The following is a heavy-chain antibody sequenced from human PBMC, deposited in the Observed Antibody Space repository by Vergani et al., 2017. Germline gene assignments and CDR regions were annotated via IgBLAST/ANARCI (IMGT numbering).Heavy chain of an antibody. Sequence: EVPLLESGGGLVRPGGSLTLSCAASGFTFSSYAMTWVRQAPGKGLEWGSVISASSSTTYYADSVKGRFAIARDNSRDTLYLQMSSLRPEDTVNYCCVKDVGSYKTFLNSRGRETLVTVSS. V-gene: IGHV3-23*01. J-gene: IGHJ5*01. CDR1: GFTFSSYA. CDR3: VKDVGSYKTFLNS. CDR2: ISASSSTT. D-gene: IGHD5-24*01.